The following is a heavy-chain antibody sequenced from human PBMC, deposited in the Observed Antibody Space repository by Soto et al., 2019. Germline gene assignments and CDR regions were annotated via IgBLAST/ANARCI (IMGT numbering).Heavy chain of an antibody. CDR1: GGSFSGYY. V-gene: IGHV4-34*01. Sequence: QVQLQQWCAGLLKPSETLSLTCAVYGGSFSGYYWSWIRQPPGKGLEWIGEINHSGSTNYNPSLKSRVTISVDTSKNQFSLKLRSVTAADTAVYYCASGYCSGGSCYSAFDYWGQGTLVTVSS. CDR3: ASGYCSGGSCYSAFDY. CDR2: INHSGST. J-gene: IGHJ4*02. D-gene: IGHD2-15*01.